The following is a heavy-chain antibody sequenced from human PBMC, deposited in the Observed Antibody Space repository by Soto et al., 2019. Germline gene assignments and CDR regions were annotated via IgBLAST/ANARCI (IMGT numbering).Heavy chain of an antibody. CDR3: ARHTTSDYSSSWYWFDP. J-gene: IGHJ5*02. Sequence: SETLSLTCTVSGGSISSSSYYWGWIRQPPGKGLEWIGSIYYSGSTYYNPSLKSRVTISVDTSKNQFSLKLSSVTAADTAVYYCARHTTSDYSSSWYWFDPWGQGTLVTVSS. D-gene: IGHD6-13*01. V-gene: IGHV4-39*01. CDR1: GGSISSSSYY. CDR2: IYYSGST.